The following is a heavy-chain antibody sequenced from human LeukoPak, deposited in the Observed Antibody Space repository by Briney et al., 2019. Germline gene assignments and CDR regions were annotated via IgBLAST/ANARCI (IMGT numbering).Heavy chain of an antibody. CDR3: ASCGGDCYWYFDY. D-gene: IGHD2-21*02. V-gene: IGHV3-53*01. CDR1: GFTFSSYA. CDR2: IYSGGST. J-gene: IGHJ4*02. Sequence: GGSLRLSCAASGFTFSSYAMSWVRQAPGKGLEWVSVIYSGGSTYYADSVKGRFTISRDNSKNTLYLQMNSLRAEDTAVYYCASCGGDCYWYFDYWGQGTLVTVSS.